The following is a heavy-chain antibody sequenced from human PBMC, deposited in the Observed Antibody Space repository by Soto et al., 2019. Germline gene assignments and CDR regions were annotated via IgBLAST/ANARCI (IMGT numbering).Heavy chain of an antibody. J-gene: IGHJ5*02. CDR3: ARSLLRLGELSFTQNWFDP. Sequence: SVKVSCKASGGTFSSYAISWVRQAPGQGLEWMGGIIPIFGTANYAQKFQGRVTITADESTSTAYMELSSLRSEDTAVYYCARSLLRLGELSFTQNWFDPWGQGTLVTV. V-gene: IGHV1-69*13. CDR2: IIPIFGTA. D-gene: IGHD3-16*02. CDR1: GGTFSSYA.